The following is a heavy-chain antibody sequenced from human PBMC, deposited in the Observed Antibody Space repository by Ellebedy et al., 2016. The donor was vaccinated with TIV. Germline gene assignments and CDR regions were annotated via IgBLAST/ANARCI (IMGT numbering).Heavy chain of an antibody. CDR3: ARGAYFGSGSYGEFDS. CDR2: ISYSGRT. J-gene: IGHJ4*02. CDR1: GGSITNTSHY. Sequence: MPSETLSLTCSVSGGSITNTSHYWAWVRQPPGKGLQWIGSISYSGRTSFTPSLQTRLTILADTSNNQISLNLRAVTAADSAVYYCARGAYFGSGSYGEFDSWGRGALLTVSS. D-gene: IGHD3-10*01. V-gene: IGHV4-39*07.